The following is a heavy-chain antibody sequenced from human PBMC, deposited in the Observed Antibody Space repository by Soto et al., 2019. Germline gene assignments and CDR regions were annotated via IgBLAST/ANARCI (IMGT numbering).Heavy chain of an antibody. D-gene: IGHD3-16*01. V-gene: IGHV1-18*01. CDR1: GYTFTSYG. Sequence: ASVKVSCKASGYTFTSYGISWVRQAPGQGLEWMGWISAYNGNTDYAQKLQGRVTMTTDTSTSTAYMELSSLRSEDTAGYYCARGRGQGLALGYMDVWGKGTTVTVSS. J-gene: IGHJ6*03. CDR3: ARGRGQGLALGYMDV. CDR2: ISAYNGNT.